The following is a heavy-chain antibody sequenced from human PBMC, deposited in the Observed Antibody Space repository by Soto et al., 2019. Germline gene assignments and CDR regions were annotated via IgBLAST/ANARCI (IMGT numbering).Heavy chain of an antibody. CDR1: GGSFSGYY. Sequence: SETLSLTCAVYGGSFSGYYWSWIRQPPGKGLEWIGEINHSGSTNYNPSLKSRVTISVDTSKNQFSLKLSSVTAADTAVYYCARVKRGYKSYCFDYWGQGTLVTVSS. CDR3: ARVKRGYKSYCFDY. CDR2: INHSGST. D-gene: IGHD5-12*01. J-gene: IGHJ4*02. V-gene: IGHV4-34*01.